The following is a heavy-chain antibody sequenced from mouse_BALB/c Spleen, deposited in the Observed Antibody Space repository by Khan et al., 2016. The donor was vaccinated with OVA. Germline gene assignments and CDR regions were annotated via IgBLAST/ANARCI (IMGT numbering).Heavy chain of an antibody. Sequence: EVELVESGGGSVKPGGSLKLSCAVSGFTFSSYVMSWVRQTPVKRLEWVASISSGGSTHYRDSVEGRFTIARDNARNILYLQISSLRSEDMAIYYCAREAYRYDEYYFDYWGQGTTLTGSS. D-gene: IGHD2-14*01. CDR1: GFTFSSYV. CDR2: ISSGGST. J-gene: IGHJ2*01. CDR3: AREAYRYDEYYFDY. V-gene: IGHV5-6-5*01.